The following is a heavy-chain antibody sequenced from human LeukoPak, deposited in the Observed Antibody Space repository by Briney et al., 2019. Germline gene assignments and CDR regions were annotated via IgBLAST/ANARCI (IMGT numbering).Heavy chain of an antibody. D-gene: IGHD3-22*01. Sequence: SETLSLTCTVSGNSISSGDNYWSWIRQPAGKGLEWIGRIYTSGSTNYNPSLKSRVTISGDTSKNQFSLRLSSATAADTAVNYCARASYSYDINGWVPFDYWGQGTLVTVSS. CDR2: IYTSGST. CDR3: ARASYSYDINGWVPFDY. J-gene: IGHJ4*02. V-gene: IGHV4-61*02. CDR1: GNSISSGDNY.